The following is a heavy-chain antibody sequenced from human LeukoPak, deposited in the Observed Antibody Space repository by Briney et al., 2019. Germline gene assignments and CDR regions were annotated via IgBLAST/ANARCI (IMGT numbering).Heavy chain of an antibody. D-gene: IGHD6-13*01. J-gene: IGHJ6*03. CDR3: ARDLSIAAAGYYYYYYMDV. CDR2: IKQDGSEK. V-gene: IGHV3-7*01. Sequence: PGGSLRLSCAASGFTFSSYWMSWVRQAPGKGLEWVANIKQDGSEKYYVDSVKGRFTISRDNAKNSLYLQMNSLRAEDTAVYYCARDLSIAAAGYYYYYYMDVWGKGTTVTVSS. CDR1: GFTFSSYW.